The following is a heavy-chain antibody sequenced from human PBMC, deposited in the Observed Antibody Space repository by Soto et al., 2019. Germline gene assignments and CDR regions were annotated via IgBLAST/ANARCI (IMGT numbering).Heavy chain of an antibody. Sequence: QVQLVQSGAEVKKPGASVKVSCKASGYTFTGYYMHWVRQAPGQGLEWMGWINPNSGGTNYAQKFQGWVTMTRDTSISTAYMELSRPRSDDTAVYYCAIQASRGGSSSSGNWFDPWGQGTLVTVSS. D-gene: IGHD6-6*01. J-gene: IGHJ5*02. CDR1: GYTFTGYY. V-gene: IGHV1-2*04. CDR3: AIQASRGGSSSSGNWFDP. CDR2: INPNSGGT.